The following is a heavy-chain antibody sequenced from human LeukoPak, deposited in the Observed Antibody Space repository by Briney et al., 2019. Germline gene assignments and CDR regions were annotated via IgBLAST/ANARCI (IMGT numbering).Heavy chain of an antibody. Sequence: GGSLRLSCAASGFTFSGSAMHWVRQASGKGLEWVGRIRSKANSYATAYAASVKGRFTISRDDSKNTAYLQMNSLKTEDTAVYHCTILTGESSSNYWGQGTLVTVSS. CDR3: TILTGESSSNY. CDR2: IRSKANSYAT. D-gene: IGHD7-27*01. V-gene: IGHV3-73*01. CDR1: GFTFSGSA. J-gene: IGHJ4*02.